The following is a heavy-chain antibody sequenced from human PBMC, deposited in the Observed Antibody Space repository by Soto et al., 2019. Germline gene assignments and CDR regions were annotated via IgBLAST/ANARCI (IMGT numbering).Heavy chain of an antibody. D-gene: IGHD6-13*01. J-gene: IGHJ4*02. CDR3: ARSPCSSPYFDH. V-gene: IGHV5-51*01. CDR2: IYPGDHET. CDR1: GYTFSNFW. Sequence: GESLKISCQCSGYTFSNFWIGWVRQLPGKGLEWMGIIYPGDHETRYSPSFHGKVTISADKSINTAYLQWNSLEASDTAFYFCARSPCSSPYFDHWGQGALVTVSS.